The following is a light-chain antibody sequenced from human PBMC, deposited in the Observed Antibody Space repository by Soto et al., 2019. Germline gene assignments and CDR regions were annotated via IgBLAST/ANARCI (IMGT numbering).Light chain of an antibody. CDR1: QSVSSSY. CDR2: GAS. Sequence: EIVLTQSPGTLSLSPWERATLSCRASQSVSSSYLAWYQQKPGQAPRLLIYGASSRATGIPDRFSGSGSGTDFTLTISRLEPEDFAVYYRQQYCSSPWTFGQGTKVDIK. J-gene: IGKJ1*01. V-gene: IGKV3-20*01. CDR3: QQYCSSPWT.